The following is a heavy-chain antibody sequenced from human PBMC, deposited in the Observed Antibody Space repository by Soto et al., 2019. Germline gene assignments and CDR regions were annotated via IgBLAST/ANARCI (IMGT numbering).Heavy chain of an antibody. CDR3: ASDDSSGSGAY. V-gene: IGHV1-2*02. CDR2: INPNSGGT. D-gene: IGHD3-10*01. Sequence: GASVKVSCKASGYTFTGYYMHWVRQAPGQGLEWMGWINPNSGGTNYAQEFQGRVTMTRDTSISKAYMELSRLRSDDTAVYYCASDDSSGSGAYWGQGTLVTVYS. CDR1: GYTFTGYY. J-gene: IGHJ4*02.